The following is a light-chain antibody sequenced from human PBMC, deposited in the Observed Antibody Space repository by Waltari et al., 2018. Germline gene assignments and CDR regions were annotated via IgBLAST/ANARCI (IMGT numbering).Light chain of an antibody. CDR3: QHCYSHPSG. J-gene: IGKJ5*01. CDR1: QAISQY. Sequence: AIQLTQSPSSLSVSVGDRVTITCRASQAISQYVDWYQQKPGKVPKLLIFEASDLEDGVPTRFSGSGGGTRFTLTISSLQPEDFATYYCQHCYSHPSGFGQGTRLEIK. CDR2: EAS. V-gene: IGKV1-13*02.